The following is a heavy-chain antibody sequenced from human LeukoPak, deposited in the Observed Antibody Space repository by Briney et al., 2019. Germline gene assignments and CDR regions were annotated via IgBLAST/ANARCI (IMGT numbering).Heavy chain of an antibody. D-gene: IGHD2/OR15-2a*01. J-gene: IGHJ4*02. CDR1: GGSISSYY. CDR2: ISDIGSI. V-gene: IGHV4-59*08. Sequence: SETLSLTCTVSGGSISSYYWSWIRQPPGRGLEWIAYISDIGSINYNPSLKSRVTISLDTSKNQFSLKLSSVTAADTAVYYCAGHHPRNTVDFWGQGTLVTVSS. CDR3: AGHHPRNTVDF.